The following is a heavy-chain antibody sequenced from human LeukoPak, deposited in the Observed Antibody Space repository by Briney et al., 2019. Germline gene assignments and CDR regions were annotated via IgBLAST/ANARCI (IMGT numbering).Heavy chain of an antibody. D-gene: IGHD6-19*01. J-gene: IGHJ6*03. Sequence: PGGSLRLSCAASGFTFSGSAMHWVRQASGKGLEWVGRIRSKANSYATAYAASVKGRFTISRDDSKNTAYLQMNSLKTEDTAVYYCTRHQYSIGWYYYYYYMDVWGKGTTVTVSS. CDR2: IRSKANSYAT. CDR3: TRHQYSIGWYYYYYYMDV. V-gene: IGHV3-73*01. CDR1: GFTFSGSA.